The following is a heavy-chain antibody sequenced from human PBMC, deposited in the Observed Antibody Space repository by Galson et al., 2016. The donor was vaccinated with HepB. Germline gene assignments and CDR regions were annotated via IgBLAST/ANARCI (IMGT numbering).Heavy chain of an antibody. CDR1: GFNFTNAW. CDR2: IKSKTDGGTI. CDR3: TTEYHYGSSGRRFEY. J-gene: IGHJ4*02. D-gene: IGHD3-22*01. Sequence: SLRLSCAASGFNFTNAWMRWVRQAPGKGLEWVGRIKSKTDGGTIDYAAPVKGRFTISRDDSKNTLYLQMNSPKTEDTAVFYCTTEYHYGSSGRRFEYWGQGTLVTVSA. V-gene: IGHV3-15*01.